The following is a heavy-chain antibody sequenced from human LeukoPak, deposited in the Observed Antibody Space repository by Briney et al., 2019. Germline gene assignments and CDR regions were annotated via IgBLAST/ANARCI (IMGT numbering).Heavy chain of an antibody. V-gene: IGHV5-51*01. CDR2: IYPGDSDT. J-gene: IGHJ4*02. Sequence: GESLKISCKGSGYSFATYWIGWVRQMPGKGLEWMGIIYPGDSDTTYSPSFQGQVTMSADKSVSTAYLQWSSLKASDTAMYYCARRTGVAGRVDYWGQGTLVTVSS. D-gene: IGHD6-19*01. CDR3: ARRTGVAGRVDY. CDR1: GYSFATYW.